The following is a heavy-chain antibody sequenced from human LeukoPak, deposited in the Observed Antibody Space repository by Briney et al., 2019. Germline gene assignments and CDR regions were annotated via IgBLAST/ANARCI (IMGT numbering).Heavy chain of an antibody. D-gene: IGHD3-22*01. CDR2: ISGSGGST. Sequence: GGSLRLSCAASGFTFSGYAMSWVRQAPGKGLEWVSAISGSGGSTYYADSVKGRFTISRDNSKNTLYLQMNSLRAEDTAVYYCAKIQIDSSGFLFDYWGQGTLVTVSS. CDR1: GFTFSGYA. CDR3: AKIQIDSSGFLFDY. J-gene: IGHJ4*02. V-gene: IGHV3-23*01.